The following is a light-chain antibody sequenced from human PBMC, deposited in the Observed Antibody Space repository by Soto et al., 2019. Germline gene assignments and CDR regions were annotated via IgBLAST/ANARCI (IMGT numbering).Light chain of an antibody. CDR2: DAS. CDR3: QRYGSLPYT. V-gene: IGKV3-20*01. J-gene: IGKJ2*01. Sequence: EIVLTQPPGTLSLSPGEGATLSCRASQSVSSSYLAWYQQKPGQAPRLLIYDASSRATGIPDRFSGSGSGTDFTLTISRLEPEDFAVYYCQRYGSLPYTFGLGTKLEIK. CDR1: QSVSSSY.